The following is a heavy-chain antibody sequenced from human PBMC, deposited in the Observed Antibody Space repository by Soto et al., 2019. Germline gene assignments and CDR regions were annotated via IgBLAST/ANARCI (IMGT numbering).Heavy chain of an antibody. CDR3: ARDLACSGGSCYSFYYYYYMDV. CDR1: GYTFTSYS. CDR2: INAGNGNT. V-gene: IGHV1-3*01. Sequence: ASVKVSCKASGYTFTSYSMHWVRQAPGQRLEWMGWINAGNGNTKYSQKFQGRVTITRDTSASTAYMELSSLRSEDTAVYYCARDLACSGGSCYSFYYYYYMDVWGKGTTVTVSS. D-gene: IGHD2-15*01. J-gene: IGHJ6*03.